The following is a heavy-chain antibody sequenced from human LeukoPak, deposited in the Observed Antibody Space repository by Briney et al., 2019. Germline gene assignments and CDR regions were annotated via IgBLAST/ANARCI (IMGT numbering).Heavy chain of an antibody. CDR3: ARDPRSRSYDILTGYSH. V-gene: IGHV3-11*01. CDR2: ISSSVSTI. J-gene: IGHJ4*02. Sequence: GGSLRLSCAASGFTFSDCYMSWIRQAPGKGLEWVSYISSSVSTIYYADSVKGRFTISRDNAKNSLYLQMNSLRAEDTAVYYCARDPRSRSYDILTGYSHWGQGTLVTVSS. D-gene: IGHD3-9*01. CDR1: GFTFSDCY.